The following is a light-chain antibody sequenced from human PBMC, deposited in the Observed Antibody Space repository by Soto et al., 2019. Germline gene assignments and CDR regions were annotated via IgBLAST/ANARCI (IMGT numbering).Light chain of an antibody. V-gene: IGKV1-5*03. Sequence: DIQMTQSPSTLSASVGDRVTITCRASQSINIWLAWYQQKPGKAPKPLIYKASSLESGVPSRFSGSGSGTEFTLTISSLQPDDFATYYCQQYNSYLWTFGQGTKVDTK. CDR3: QQYNSYLWT. CDR2: KAS. J-gene: IGKJ1*01. CDR1: QSINIW.